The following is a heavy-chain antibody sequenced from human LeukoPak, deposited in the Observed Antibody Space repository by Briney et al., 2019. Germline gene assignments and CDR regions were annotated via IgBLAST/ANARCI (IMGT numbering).Heavy chain of an antibody. D-gene: IGHD3-16*01. CDR1: GYTFTGYY. Sequence: GASVKVSCKASGYTFTGYYMHWVRQAPGQGLEWMGWINPNSGGTNYAQKFQGGVTMTRDMSTSTVYMELSSLRSEDTAVYYCARGTFGAAGESWGQGTLDTVSS. J-gene: IGHJ5*02. V-gene: IGHV1-2*02. CDR3: ARGTFGAAGES. CDR2: INPNSGGT.